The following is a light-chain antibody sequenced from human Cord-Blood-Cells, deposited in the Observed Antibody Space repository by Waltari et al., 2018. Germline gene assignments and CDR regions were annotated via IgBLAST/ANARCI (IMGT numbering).Light chain of an antibody. V-gene: IGLV2-23*02. J-gene: IGLJ3*02. Sequence: QSALTQPASVSGSPGSSITISCPGTSTAVGSYNLVSWYQQHPGKAPKLMIYEVSKRPSGVSNRFSGSKSGNTASLTISGLQAEDEADYYCCSYAGSWVFGGGTKLTVL. CDR1: STAVGSYNL. CDR2: EVS. CDR3: CSYAGSWV.